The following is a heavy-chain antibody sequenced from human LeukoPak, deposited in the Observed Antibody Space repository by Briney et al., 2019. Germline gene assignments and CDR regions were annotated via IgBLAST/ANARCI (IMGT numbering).Heavy chain of an antibody. J-gene: IGHJ5*02. CDR1: GFTFSDYG. CDR3: ARDKGNHPYNWFDP. CDR2: IWYDGSNK. V-gene: IGHV3-33*01. D-gene: IGHD1-14*01. Sequence: PGRSLRLSCAESGFTFSDYGMHWVRQAPGKGLERVALIWYDGSNKYYADSVKGRFTISRDNSKNTLYLQMNSLRAEDTAVYYCARDKGNHPYNWFDPWGQGTLVTVSS.